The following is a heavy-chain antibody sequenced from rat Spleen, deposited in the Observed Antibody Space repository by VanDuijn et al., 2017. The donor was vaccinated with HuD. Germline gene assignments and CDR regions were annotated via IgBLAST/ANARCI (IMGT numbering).Heavy chain of an antibody. Sequence: EVQLQESGPGLVKPSQSLSLTCSVTGHSIASSYRWNWIRKFPGNKLEWMGYINSAGSPNYNPSLKSRSSISRDTSKNQFFLQVDSVTTEDTATYYCARSDGTHYYLPFADWGQGTLVTVSS. D-gene: IGHD1-12*02. V-gene: IGHV3-3*01. CDR1: GHSIASSYR. CDR2: INSAGSP. J-gene: IGHJ3*01. CDR3: ARSDGTHYYLPFAD.